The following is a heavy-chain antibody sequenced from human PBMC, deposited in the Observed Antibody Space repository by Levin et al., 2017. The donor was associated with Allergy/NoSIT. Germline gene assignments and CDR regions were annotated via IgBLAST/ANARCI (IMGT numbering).Heavy chain of an antibody. CDR1: GVTFSSYW. CDR2: IKQDGSEK. V-gene: IGHV3-7*01. J-gene: IGHJ4*02. D-gene: IGHD2-2*02. Sequence: ASVKVSCAASGVTFSSYWMSWVRQAPGKGLEWVANIKQDGSEKYYVDSVKGRFTISRDNAKNSLYLQMNSLRAEDTAVYYCARSNFLDCSSTSCYTVNYFDYWGQGTLVTVSS. CDR3: ARSNFLDCSSTSCYTVNYFDY.